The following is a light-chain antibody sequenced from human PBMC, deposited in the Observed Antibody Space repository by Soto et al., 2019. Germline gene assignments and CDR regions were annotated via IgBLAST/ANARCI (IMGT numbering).Light chain of an antibody. CDR2: GAS. Sequence: EIVLTQSPGTLSLSQGERATLSCRASQRISNNYLAWYQQRPGQAPRLLIYGASSRANGIPERFSGSASGADFALTVSSLEPEDFAVYYCQQYGSSPPITFGQGTRLEIK. CDR1: QRISNNY. V-gene: IGKV3-20*01. J-gene: IGKJ5*01. CDR3: QQYGSSPPIT.